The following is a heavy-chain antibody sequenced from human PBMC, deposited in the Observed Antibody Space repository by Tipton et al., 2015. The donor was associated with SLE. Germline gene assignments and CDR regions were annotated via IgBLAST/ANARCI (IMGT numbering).Heavy chain of an antibody. J-gene: IGHJ4*02. Sequence: SLRLSCAASGFTFSSYAMHWVRQAPGKGLEYVSAISSNGGSTYYANSVKGRFAISRDNSKNTLYLQMGSLRAEDMAVYYCARVGGSYRTSYFDYWGQGTLVTVSS. V-gene: IGHV3-64*01. D-gene: IGHD1-26*01. CDR1: GFTFSSYA. CDR2: ISSNGGST. CDR3: ARVGGSYRTSYFDY.